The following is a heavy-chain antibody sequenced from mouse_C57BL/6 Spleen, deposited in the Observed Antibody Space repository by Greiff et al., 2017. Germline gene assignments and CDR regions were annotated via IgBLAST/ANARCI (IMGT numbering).Heavy chain of an antibody. CDR3: ARGYGSSYVGYFDV. CDR2: IYPSDSET. Sequence: QVQLQQPGAELVRPGSSVKLSCKASGYPFTSYWMDWVKQRPGQGLEWIGNIYPSDSETHYNQQFKDKSTLTVDKSSSTAYMQLNSLTCEDSSVYYCARGYGSSYVGYFDVWGTETTVTVSS. CDR1: GYPFTSYW. J-gene: IGHJ1*03. D-gene: IGHD1-1*01. V-gene: IGHV1-61*01.